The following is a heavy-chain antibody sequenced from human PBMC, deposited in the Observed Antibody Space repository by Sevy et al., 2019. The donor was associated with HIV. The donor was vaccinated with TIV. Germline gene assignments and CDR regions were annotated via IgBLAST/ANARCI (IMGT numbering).Heavy chain of an antibody. CDR2: IYFTGNT. V-gene: IGHV4-59*03. CDR1: GGSISSYF. Sequence: SETLSLTCSVSGGSISSYFWTWVRQSPGKGLEWIGNIYFTGNTDYSPALKSRVTLSLDTSKSQFSLTLKSVTAADTTIYFYSGDSTSRPSVLDYWGQGTLVTVSS. D-gene: IGHD3-10*01. J-gene: IGHJ4*02. CDR3: SGDSTSRPSVLDY.